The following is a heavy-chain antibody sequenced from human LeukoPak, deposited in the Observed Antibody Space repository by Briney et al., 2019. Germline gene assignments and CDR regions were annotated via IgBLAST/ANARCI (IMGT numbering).Heavy chain of an antibody. J-gene: IGHJ4*02. D-gene: IGHD2-8*02. CDR2: ITSKSDGART. CDR1: GFTFTKAW. V-gene: IGHV3-15*01. Sequence: GGSLRLSCAASGFTFTKAWMSWVRQAPGKGLEWVGRITSKSDGARTDYAAPVKGRFTISRDDSKNTLFLQMNSLRTDDTAVYYCTTAFSSYWWPGWGQGTLVIVSS. CDR3: TTAFSSYWWPG.